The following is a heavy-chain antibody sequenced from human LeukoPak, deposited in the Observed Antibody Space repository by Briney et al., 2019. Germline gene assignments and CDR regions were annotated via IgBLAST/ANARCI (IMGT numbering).Heavy chain of an antibody. CDR2: IRSKANSYAT. D-gene: IGHD3-3*01. J-gene: IGHJ6*02. Sequence: QAGGSLRLSCTASGFTFGDYAMSWFRQAPGKGLEWVGRIRSKANSYATAYAASVKGRFTISRDDSKNTAYLQMNSLKTEDTAVYYCTSPSHGPSYYDFWSGYVRSHYGMDVWGQGTTVTVSS. V-gene: IGHV3-73*01. CDR3: TSPSHGPSYYDFWSGYVRSHYGMDV. CDR1: GFTFGDYA.